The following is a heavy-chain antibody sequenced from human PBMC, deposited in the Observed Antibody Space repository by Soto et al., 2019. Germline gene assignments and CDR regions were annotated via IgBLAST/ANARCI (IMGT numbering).Heavy chain of an antibody. CDR3: GNDDGGSPSTGAH. CDR2: VSGSGDST. Sequence: EVRLVESGGGLVQPGGSLRLSCAASGITITNYAMSWVRQAPGKGLDWVSGVSGSGDSTYYADSAKGRFTISKDISKNSRVEQPAGLRVADCALCFCGNDDGGSPSTGAHWGQGTLVTVSP. D-gene: IGHD6-25*01. J-gene: IGHJ4*02. CDR1: GITITNYA. V-gene: IGHV3-23*04.